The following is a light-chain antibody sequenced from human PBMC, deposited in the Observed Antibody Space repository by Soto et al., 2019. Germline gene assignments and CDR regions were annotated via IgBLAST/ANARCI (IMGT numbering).Light chain of an antibody. Sequence: QSALTQPASVSGSPGQSIAISCTGTSGDVGSYDRVSWYQQYPGKAPTLMIYEVNKRPSGVSSRFSGSKSGNTASLTISGLQTEDEADYYCSSSLGGPLWVFGGGTKLTVL. V-gene: IGLV2-23*02. CDR3: SSSLGGPLWV. CDR1: SGDVGSYDR. CDR2: EVN. J-gene: IGLJ3*02.